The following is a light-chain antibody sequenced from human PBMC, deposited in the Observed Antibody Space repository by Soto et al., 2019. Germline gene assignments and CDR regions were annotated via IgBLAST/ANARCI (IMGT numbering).Light chain of an antibody. V-gene: IGKV3-20*01. CDR1: QSVSSTY. CDR3: QQYGSSPWT. CDR2: GAS. Sequence: EIVLTQSPGTLSLSPGERVTLSCRASQSVSSTYLAWYQQKPGQAPRLLIYGASSRATGIPDRFSGSGSGTDFTLTLNRLEPEDFAVYYCQQYGSSPWTFGQGTKVEIK. J-gene: IGKJ1*01.